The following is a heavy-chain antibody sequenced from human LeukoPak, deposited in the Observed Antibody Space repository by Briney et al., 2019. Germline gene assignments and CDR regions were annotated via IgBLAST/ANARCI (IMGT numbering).Heavy chain of an antibody. V-gene: IGHV3-13*01. CDR2: IGTAGDT. Sequence: PGGSLRLSCAASGFTFSRYDMHWVRQATGKGLEWVSAIGTAGDTYYPGSVKGRFTISRENVKNSLFLQMNSPRVEDTAVYYCARSVGSSSAYWGQGTLVTVSS. CDR3: ARSVGSSSAY. J-gene: IGHJ4*02. D-gene: IGHD6-6*01. CDR1: GFTFSRYD.